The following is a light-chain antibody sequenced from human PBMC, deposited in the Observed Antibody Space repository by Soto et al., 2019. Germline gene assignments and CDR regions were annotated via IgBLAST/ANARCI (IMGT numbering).Light chain of an antibody. Sequence: QSALTQPHSVSGSPGQSVTISCTGTSSDVGAYNYVSWYQRHPGKAPKLIISDVTKRPSGVPDRFSGSKSGNTASLTISGLQAEDEADYDCCSFAGNDILIFGGGTKLTVL. V-gene: IGLV2-11*01. CDR3: CSFAGNDILI. J-gene: IGLJ2*01. CDR2: DVT. CDR1: SSDVGAYNY.